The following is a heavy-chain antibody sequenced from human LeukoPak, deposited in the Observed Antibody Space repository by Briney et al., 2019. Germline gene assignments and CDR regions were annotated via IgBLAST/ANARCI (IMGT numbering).Heavy chain of an antibody. CDR1: GFTFSTYW. D-gene: IGHD5-18*01. Sequence: GGSLRLSCAASGFTFSTYWMHWVRQAPGKGLVWVSRINSDGSNTNYADSVKGRFTIPRDNAKNTLYLQMNSLRAEDTAVYYCARGDHSFWGFPHWGQGTLVTVSS. J-gene: IGHJ4*02. CDR3: ARGDHSFWGFPH. CDR2: INSDGSNT. V-gene: IGHV3-74*01.